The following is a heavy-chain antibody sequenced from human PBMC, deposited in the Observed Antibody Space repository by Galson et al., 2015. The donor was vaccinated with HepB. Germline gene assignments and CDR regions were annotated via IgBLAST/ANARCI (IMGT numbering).Heavy chain of an antibody. J-gene: IGHJ4*02. D-gene: IGHD6-19*01. CDR1: GFTFSSYG. CDR2: IWYDGSNK. V-gene: IGHV3-33*01. Sequence: SLRLSCAASGFTFSSYGMHWVRQAPGKGLEWVAVIWYDGSNKYYVDSVKGRFTISRDNSKNTLYLQMNSLRAEDTAVYYCARDNEAVAGTSTIDYWGQGTPVTVSS. CDR3: ARDNEAVAGTSTIDY.